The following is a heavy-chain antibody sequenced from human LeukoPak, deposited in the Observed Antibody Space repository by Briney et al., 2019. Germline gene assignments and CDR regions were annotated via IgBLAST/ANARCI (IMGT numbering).Heavy chain of an antibody. V-gene: IGHV3-66*01. Sequence: PGGSLRLSCAASGFTVGNSYMNWVRQAPGKGLEWVSLIFSHGETSYADSVEGRFTISRDNSKNTLYLQMNGLRVEDTAVYYCARDPPAVSINTYAWGQGTLVTVSS. D-gene: IGHD2-8*01. CDR1: GFTVGNSY. J-gene: IGHJ4*02. CDR2: IFSHGET. CDR3: ARDPPAVSINTYA.